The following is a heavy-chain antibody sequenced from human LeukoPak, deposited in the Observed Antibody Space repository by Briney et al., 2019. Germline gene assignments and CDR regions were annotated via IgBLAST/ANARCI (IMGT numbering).Heavy chain of an antibody. CDR3: ARDPDGYRQGHHFDY. CDR2: ISSNGGST. CDR1: GFTFSSYA. Sequence: PGGSLRLSCSASGFTFSSYAMHWVRQAPGKGLEYVSAISSNGGSTYYADSVKGRFTISRDNSKNTLYLQMSSLRAEDTAVYYCARDPDGYRQGHHFDYWGQGTLVTVSS. J-gene: IGHJ4*02. V-gene: IGHV3-64D*09. D-gene: IGHD5-18*01.